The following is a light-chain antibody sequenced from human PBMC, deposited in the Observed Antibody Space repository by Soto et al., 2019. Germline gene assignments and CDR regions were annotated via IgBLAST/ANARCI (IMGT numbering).Light chain of an antibody. J-gene: IGKJ2*01. V-gene: IGKV3-15*01. CDR3: QQYHNWPPQYT. CDR2: GES. CDR1: QTVSSN. Sequence: EIVMTQSPATLSVSPGERATLSCRASQTVSSNLAWYQQKPGQAPRLLIHGESTRATGVPARFSGSGSGTEFTLTITSLQSEDFAVYYCQQYHNWPPQYTFGQGTKLQIK.